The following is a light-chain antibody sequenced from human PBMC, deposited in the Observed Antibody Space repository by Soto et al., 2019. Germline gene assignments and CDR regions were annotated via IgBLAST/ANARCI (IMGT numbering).Light chain of an antibody. CDR3: ISYARNHNLV. Sequence: QSALTQPPSASGSPGQSVTISCTGTSSDVGAYIYVSWYQQHPGTAPKLIIYEVNKRPSGVPDRFSGSRSGNTASLTVSGLQPEDAADYYCISYARNHNLVFGGGTKLTVL. V-gene: IGLV2-8*01. J-gene: IGLJ2*01. CDR2: EVN. CDR1: SSDVGAYIY.